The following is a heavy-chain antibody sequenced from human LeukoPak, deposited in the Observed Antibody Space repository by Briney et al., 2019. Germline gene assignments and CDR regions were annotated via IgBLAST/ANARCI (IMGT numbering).Heavy chain of an antibody. CDR2: TFYRSRWYN. J-gene: IGHJ3*01. Sequence: SQTLSLTCAISGGSVSSNTGAWNWFRQSPSRGLEWLGRTFYRSRWYNGYAVSVKSRININPDTSKNQFSLLLNSVSPEDTAVYYCAGSFGLGNDAFDVWGQGTVVTVSS. CDR1: GGSVSSNTGA. D-gene: IGHD7-27*01. CDR3: AGSFGLGNDAFDV. V-gene: IGHV6-1*01.